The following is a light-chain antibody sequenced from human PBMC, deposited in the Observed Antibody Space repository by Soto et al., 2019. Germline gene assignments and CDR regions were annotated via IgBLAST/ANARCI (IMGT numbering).Light chain of an antibody. J-gene: IGKJ4*01. CDR2: GAS. V-gene: IGKV1-9*01. CDR1: QDVSRY. CDR3: QQLQRTPFT. Sequence: QLTQSPSSLSASVGDRVTITCRASQDVSRYLAWYQQKAGKAPKLLIYGASTLQSGVPSRFSGFGSGTEFTLTISSLQPEDFATYHCQQLQRTPFTFGGGTKLAIK.